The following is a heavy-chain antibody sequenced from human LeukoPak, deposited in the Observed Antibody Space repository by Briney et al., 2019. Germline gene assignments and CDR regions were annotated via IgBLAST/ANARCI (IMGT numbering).Heavy chain of an antibody. V-gene: IGHV4-39*01. J-gene: IGHJ4*02. D-gene: IGHD2-15*01. CDR3: ASLYCSGGSCYPRY. CDR2: IYYAGST. Sequence: TSETLSLTCTVSGGSISSSYYYWGWIRQPPGEGLEWIGNIYYAGSTYDNPSLKSRITMSVDTSKNQFSLRLTSVTAADTAVYYCASLYCSGGSCYPRYWGQGTLVVVSS. CDR1: GGSISSSYYY.